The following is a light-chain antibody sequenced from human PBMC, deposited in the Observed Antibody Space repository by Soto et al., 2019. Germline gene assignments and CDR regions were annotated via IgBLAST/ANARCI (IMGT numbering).Light chain of an antibody. Sequence: EVVLTQTPGTLSLSPGETGTLSCMASQSVSSRLAWYQHKPGQAPRLLISGASSRATGIPDRFSGSGSGTDFTLTISRLEPEDFALYYCQHYGASPITFGQGTRLEIK. CDR2: GAS. V-gene: IGKV3-20*01. CDR3: QHYGASPIT. CDR1: QSVSSR. J-gene: IGKJ5*01.